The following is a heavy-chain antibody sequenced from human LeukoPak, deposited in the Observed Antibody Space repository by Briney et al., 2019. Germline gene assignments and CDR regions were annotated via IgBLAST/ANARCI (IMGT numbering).Heavy chain of an antibody. CDR1: GFTFSSYS. V-gene: IGHV3-48*01. D-gene: IGHD5-24*01. J-gene: IGHJ3*01. CDR3: AKDIQLST. Sequence: GGSLRLSCAASGFTFSSYSMNWVRQAPGKGLEWVSYLSSSSSTIYYADSMKGRFTISRDNSKNTLSLQMNSLRVEDTAMYFCAKDIQLSTWGLGTMVTVSS. CDR2: LSSSSSTI.